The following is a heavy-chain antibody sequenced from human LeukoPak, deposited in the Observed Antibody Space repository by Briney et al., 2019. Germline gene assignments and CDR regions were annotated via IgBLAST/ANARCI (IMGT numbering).Heavy chain of an antibody. V-gene: IGHV3-9*01. Sequence: GRSLRLSCEASGFTFDDYAMHWVRQVPGKGLEWVACISWSSANIDYADSVKGRFTISRDNAKKSLVLQMNNLRPEDTAVYYCAKDMGVGGVVASYYYGMDVWGPGTTVTVSS. D-gene: IGHD1-26*01. CDR2: ISWSSANI. CDR3: AKDMGVGGVVASYYYGMDV. CDR1: GFTFDDYA. J-gene: IGHJ6*02.